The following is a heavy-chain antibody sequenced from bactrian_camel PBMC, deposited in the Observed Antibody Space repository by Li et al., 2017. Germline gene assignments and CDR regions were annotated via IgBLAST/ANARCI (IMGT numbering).Heavy chain of an antibody. Sequence: PLVESGGGSVQAGGSLRLSCAASGRSYSHDCMGWFRQAPGKGREGVASITATSGRTDVADSVKGRFTISQDNAKRTVYLQMNNLQPEDTATYYCAEGRSSRGEHCYSLNYWGQGTQVTVS. D-gene: IGHD2*01. J-gene: IGHJ4*01. CDR2: ITATSGRT. CDR3: AEGRSSRGEHCYSLNY. CDR1: GRSYSHDC. V-gene: IGHV3S1*01.